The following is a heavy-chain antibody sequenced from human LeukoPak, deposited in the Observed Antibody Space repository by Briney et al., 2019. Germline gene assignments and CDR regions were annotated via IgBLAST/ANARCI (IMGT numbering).Heavy chain of an antibody. V-gene: IGHV1-2*04. CDR1: GYTFTGYY. J-gene: IGHJ5*02. Sequence: ASVKVSCKASGYTFTGYYMHWVRQAPGQGLEWMGWINPNSGGTNYAQKFQGWVTMTRDTSISTAYMELSRLRSDDTAVYYCARGISPSYYDSISNWFGPWGQGTLVTVSS. D-gene: IGHD3-22*01. CDR3: ARGISPSYYDSISNWFGP. CDR2: INPNSGGT.